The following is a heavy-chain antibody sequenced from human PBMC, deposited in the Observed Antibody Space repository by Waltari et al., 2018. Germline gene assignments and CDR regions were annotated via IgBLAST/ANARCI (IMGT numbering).Heavy chain of an antibody. CDR3: ARAGLTFYNDGSSSIDY. J-gene: IGHJ4*02. D-gene: IGHD3-22*01. Sequence: QVQLQQWGAGLLKPSETLSLTCAVYGGSFSDYYWSWIRQPPGKGLEWIGESNHSGRTNYNPSLKSRVTIAADTSKNQLSLKLSSVTAADTAVYYWARAGLTFYNDGSSSIDYWGQGTLVTVSS. V-gene: IGHV4-34*01. CDR1: GGSFSDYY. CDR2: SNHSGRT.